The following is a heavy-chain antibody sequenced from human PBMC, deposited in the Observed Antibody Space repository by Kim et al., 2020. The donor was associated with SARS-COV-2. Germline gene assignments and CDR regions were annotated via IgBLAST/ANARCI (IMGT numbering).Heavy chain of an antibody. CDR3: ARDPGTTGTTSDLDY. Sequence: GGSLRLSCAASGFTFSSYAMHWVRQAPGKGLEWVAVISYDGSNKYYADSVKGRFTISRDNSKNTLYLQMNSLRAEDTAVYYCARDPGTTGTTSDLDYWGQGTLVTVSS. CDR1: GFTFSSYA. J-gene: IGHJ4*02. D-gene: IGHD1-1*01. CDR2: ISYDGSNK. V-gene: IGHV3-30*04.